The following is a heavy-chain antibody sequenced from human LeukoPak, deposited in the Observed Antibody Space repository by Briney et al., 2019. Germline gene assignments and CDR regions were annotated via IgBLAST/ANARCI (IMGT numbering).Heavy chain of an antibody. D-gene: IGHD6-19*01. J-gene: IGHJ4*02. V-gene: IGHV3-21*01. CDR2: ITSSSSYT. CDR1: GFSFSSYN. Sequence: NTGGSLRLSCAASGFSFSSYNMNWVRLAPGKGLEWVSSITSSSSYTFYADSVKGRFTISRDNAKNSLYLQMNSLRAEDTAVYYCARVRSGWYEDYWGQGTLVTVSS. CDR3: ARVRSGWYEDY.